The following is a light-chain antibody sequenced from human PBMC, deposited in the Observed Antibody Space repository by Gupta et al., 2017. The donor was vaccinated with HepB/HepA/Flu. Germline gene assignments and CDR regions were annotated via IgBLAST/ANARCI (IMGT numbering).Light chain of an antibody. V-gene: IGKV3-15*01. J-gene: IGKJ2*01. CDR1: QSVSSD. Sequence: EIVMTESPATLSVSPGERDTLSCRASQSVSSDLAWFQKKPGQAPRLLIYRASTRATGTPARFSGSRSGTEVTLTISSLQSEDFAVFYCQQYKNLPYTFGQGTKLEIK. CDR2: RAS. CDR3: QQYKNLPYT.